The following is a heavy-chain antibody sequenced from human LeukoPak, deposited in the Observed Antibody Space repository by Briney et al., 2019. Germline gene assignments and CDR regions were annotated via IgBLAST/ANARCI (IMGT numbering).Heavy chain of an antibody. V-gene: IGHV4-4*07. CDR1: GDSISSYY. Sequence: VKPSETLSLTCTVSGDSISSYYWSWIRQPAGKGLEWIGRIYTSGSTNYNPPLKSRVTMSVDTSKNQFSLKLSSVTAADTAVYYCARLINKPIAATGTGPFDHWGQGTLVTVSS. CDR3: ARLINKPIAATGTGPFDH. J-gene: IGHJ4*02. CDR2: IYTSGST. D-gene: IGHD6-13*01.